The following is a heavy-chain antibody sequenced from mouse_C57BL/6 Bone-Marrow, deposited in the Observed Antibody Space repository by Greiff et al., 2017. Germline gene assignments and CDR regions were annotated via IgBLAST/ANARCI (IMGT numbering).Heavy chain of an antibody. J-gene: IGHJ1*03. CDR1: GFNIKDDY. Sequence: EVKLMESGAELVRPGASVKLSCTASGFNIKDDYMHWVKQRPEQGLEWIGWIDPENGDTEYASKFQGKATITADTSSNTAYLQLSSLTSEDTAVYYCATGLYGSSPYWYFDVWGTGTTVTVSS. V-gene: IGHV14-4*01. CDR3: ATGLYGSSPYWYFDV. D-gene: IGHD1-1*01. CDR2: IDPENGDT.